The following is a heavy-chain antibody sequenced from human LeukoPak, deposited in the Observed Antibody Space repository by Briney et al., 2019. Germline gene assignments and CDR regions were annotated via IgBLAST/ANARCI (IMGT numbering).Heavy chain of an antibody. CDR2: TAHRGST. Sequence: SETLSLTCDVSGYSISGGYFWGWIRQPPGMGLEWIGSTAHRGSTYYNPSLKGRVSISIDGSKNQFSLSLTSVTAADTAIYYCARVTRNSGWFFDYWGQGTMATVSS. CDR3: ARVTRNSGWFFDY. J-gene: IGHJ4*02. D-gene: IGHD6-19*01. V-gene: IGHV4-38-2*01. CDR1: GYSISGGYF.